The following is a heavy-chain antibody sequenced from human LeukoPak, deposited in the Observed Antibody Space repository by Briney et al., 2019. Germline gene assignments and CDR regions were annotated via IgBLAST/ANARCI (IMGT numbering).Heavy chain of an antibody. CDR1: GGSLSSYY. D-gene: IGHD5-12*01. V-gene: IGHV4-59*01. J-gene: IGHJ1*01. CDR2: LFYSGNT. CDR3: GRVRTGNTGSPEYFED. Sequence: SETLSLTCTVSGGSLSSYYWSWIRQPPGKGLEWIGYLFYSGNTNSNPSLKSRVTISADTSKNQFSLRLNSVTAADTAVYLCGRVRTGNTGSPEYFEDWGQGTLVTVSS.